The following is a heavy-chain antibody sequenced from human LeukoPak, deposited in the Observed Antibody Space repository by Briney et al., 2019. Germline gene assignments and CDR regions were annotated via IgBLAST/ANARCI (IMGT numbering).Heavy chain of an antibody. J-gene: IGHJ3*02. CDR2: INHSGST. CDR1: GGSFSGYY. CDR3: ARGLRVYDAFDI. Sequence: PSETLSLTCAVYGGSFSGYYWSWIRQPPGKGLEWIGEINHSGSTNYNPSLKSRVTISVDTSKNQFSLKLSSVTAADTAVYYCARGLRVYDAFDIWGQGTMVTVSS. V-gene: IGHV4-34*01.